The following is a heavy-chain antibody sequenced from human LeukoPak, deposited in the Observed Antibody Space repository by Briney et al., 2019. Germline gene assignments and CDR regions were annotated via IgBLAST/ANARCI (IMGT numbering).Heavy chain of an antibody. J-gene: IGHJ2*01. CDR2: IYSGGST. V-gene: IGHV3-66*01. CDR3: ARERDSSSHDWFFDL. Sequence: GGSLRLSCAASGFTVSSNYMSWVRQAPGKGLEWVSVIYSGGSTYCADSVKGRFTISRDNSKNTLYLQMNSLRAEDTAVYYCARERDSSSHDWFFDLWGRGTLVTVSS. D-gene: IGHD6-13*01. CDR1: GFTVSSNY.